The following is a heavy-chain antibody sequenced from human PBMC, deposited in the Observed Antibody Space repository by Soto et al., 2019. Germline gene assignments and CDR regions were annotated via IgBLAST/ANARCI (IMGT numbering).Heavy chain of an antibody. V-gene: IGHV3-21*01. CDR3: ARDRDGEQLDAFDI. D-gene: IGHD1-1*01. CDR2: ISSSSSYI. Sequence: LRLSCAASGFTFSSYSINWVRQAPGKGLEWVSSISSSSSYIYYADSVKGRFTISRDNAKNSLYLQMNSLRAEDTAVYYCARDRDGEQLDAFDIWGQGTMVTVSS. CDR1: GFTFSSYS. J-gene: IGHJ3*02.